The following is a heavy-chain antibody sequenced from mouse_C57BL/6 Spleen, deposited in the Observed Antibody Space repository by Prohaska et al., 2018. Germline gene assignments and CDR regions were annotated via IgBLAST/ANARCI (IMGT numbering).Heavy chain of an antibody. CDR2: IYPGDGDT. CDR1: GYAFSSYW. D-gene: IGHD4-1*01. J-gene: IGHJ3*01. V-gene: IGHV1-80*01. Sequence: QVQLQQSGAELVKPGASVKISCKASGYAFSSYWMNWVKQRPGKGLEWIGQIYPGDGDTSYNGKFKGKATLTADKSSSTAYMQLSSLTSEDSAVYFCARSGNWDEFAYWGQGTLVTVSA. CDR3: ARSGNWDEFAY.